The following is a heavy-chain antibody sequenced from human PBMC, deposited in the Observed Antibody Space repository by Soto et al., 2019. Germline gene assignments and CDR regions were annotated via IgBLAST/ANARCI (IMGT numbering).Heavy chain of an antibody. CDR1: GYTFTSYA. CDR2: INAGNGNT. Sequence: ASVKVSCKASGYTFTSYAMHWVRQAPGQRLEWMGWINAGNGNTKYSQKFQGRVTITRDTSASTAYMELSSLRSEDTAVYYCVRAAPMTNWFDPWGQGTPVSVSS. J-gene: IGHJ5*02. CDR3: VRAAPMTNWFDP. V-gene: IGHV1-3*01.